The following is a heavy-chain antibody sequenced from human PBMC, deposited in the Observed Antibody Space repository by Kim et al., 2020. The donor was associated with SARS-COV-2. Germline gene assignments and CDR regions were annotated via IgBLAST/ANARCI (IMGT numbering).Heavy chain of an antibody. V-gene: IGHV4-31*03. CDR3: ARGPSITGTTSSATDY. CDR2: IYYSGST. J-gene: IGHJ4*02. CDR1: GGSISSGGYY. D-gene: IGHD1-20*01. Sequence: SETLSLTCTVSGGSISSGGYYWSWIRQHPGKGLEWIGYIYYSGSTYYNPSLKSRVTISVDTSKNQFSLKLSSVTAADTAVYYCARGPSITGTTSSATDYWGQGTLVTVSS.